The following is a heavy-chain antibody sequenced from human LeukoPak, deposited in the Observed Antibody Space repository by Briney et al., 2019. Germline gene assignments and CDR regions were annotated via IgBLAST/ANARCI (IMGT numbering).Heavy chain of an antibody. J-gene: IGHJ5*02. D-gene: IGHD2-21*01. Sequence: PGGSLRLSCAASGFTVSSNYMSWVRQAPGKGLEWVSVIYSGGSTYYADSVKGRFTISRDNSKNTLYLQMNSLRAEDTAVYYCARDAPYCGRECLTWGQGTLVTVSS. CDR2: IYSGGST. CDR3: ARDAPYCGRECLT. V-gene: IGHV3-53*01. CDR1: GFTVSSNY.